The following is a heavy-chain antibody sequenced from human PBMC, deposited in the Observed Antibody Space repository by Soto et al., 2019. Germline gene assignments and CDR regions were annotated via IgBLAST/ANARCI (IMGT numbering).Heavy chain of an antibody. V-gene: IGHV3-21*01. CDR3: ARPNYGGNSVGYYYYGMDV. J-gene: IGHJ6*02. D-gene: IGHD4-17*01. CDR1: GFTFSSYS. Sequence: GGSLRLSCAASGFTFSSYSMNWVRQSPGKGLEWVSSISSSSSYIYYADSVKGRFTISRDNAKNSLYLQMNSLRAEDTAVYYCARPNYGGNSVGYYYYGMDVWGQGTTVTVSS. CDR2: ISSSSSYI.